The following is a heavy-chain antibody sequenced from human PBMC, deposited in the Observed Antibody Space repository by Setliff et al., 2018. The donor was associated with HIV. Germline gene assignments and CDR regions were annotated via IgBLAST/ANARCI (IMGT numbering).Heavy chain of an antibody. J-gene: IGHJ5*01. CDR3: AKCSGRFGVVTWFDS. V-gene: IGHV4-34*01. Sequence: PSETLSLTCAVYGGSFSDDYWSWIRQPPGRGMEWIGEIAHSGRSNYNPSLKSRVLMAIDASKSQISLNLTSISAADTAVYYCAKCSGRFGVVTWFDSWGHGMLVTVSS. CDR2: IAHSGRS. CDR1: GGSFSDDY. D-gene: IGHD3-10*02.